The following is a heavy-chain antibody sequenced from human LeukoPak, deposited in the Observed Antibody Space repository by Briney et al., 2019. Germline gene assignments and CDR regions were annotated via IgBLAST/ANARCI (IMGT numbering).Heavy chain of an antibody. D-gene: IGHD2-2*01. J-gene: IGHJ4*02. CDR3: ARVSVVVPAAPWPQIDY. CDR1: GASISSGGYY. V-gene: IGHV4-31*03. Sequence: SETLSLTCTVSGASISSGGYYWSWIRQHPGKGLEWIGYIYYSGSTYCNPSLKSRVTISLDTSKNQFSLKLSSVTAADTAVYYCARVSVVVPAAPWPQIDYWGQGTLVTVSS. CDR2: IYYSGST.